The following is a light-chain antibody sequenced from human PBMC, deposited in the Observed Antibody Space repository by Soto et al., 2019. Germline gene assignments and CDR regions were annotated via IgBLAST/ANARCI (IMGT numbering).Light chain of an antibody. CDR1: QGISNY. CDR3: QQYDNLPT. V-gene: IGKV1-33*01. CDR2: AAS. Sequence: DIQMTQSPSAMSASVGDRVNITCRASQGISNYLAWFQLKPGKVPKRLMYAASNLETGVPSRFSGSGSGTDFTFTISSLQPEDIATYYCQQYDNLPTFGGGTKVDI. J-gene: IGKJ4*01.